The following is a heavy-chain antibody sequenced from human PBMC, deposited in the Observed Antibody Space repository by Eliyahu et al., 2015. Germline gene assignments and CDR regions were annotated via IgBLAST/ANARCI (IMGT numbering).Heavy chain of an antibody. CDR2: SRNKLNSYST. D-gene: IGHD3-16*01. CDR1: GFIFSEHY. J-gene: IGHJ5*02. V-gene: IGHV3-72*01. Sequence: EVQLVESGGGLVQPGGSLRLSCVGSGFIFSEHYMDWVRQAPGKGLEGVGRSRNKLNSYSTSYGASGKGRFTISRDDSKNLFFLQMYSVRSEDTAVYYCVRDIYDDGNSWGQGTLVTVSS. CDR3: VRDIYDDGNS.